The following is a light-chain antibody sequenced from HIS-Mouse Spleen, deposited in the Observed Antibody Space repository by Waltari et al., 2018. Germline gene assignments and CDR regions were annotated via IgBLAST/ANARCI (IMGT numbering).Light chain of an antibody. CDR1: HSVSSNS. CDR3: QQYGSSPPT. Sequence: EIVLTQSPVTLSLSPVERATLSFRSSHSVSSNSLAWYQHKPGQAPRLLISGASSRATGIPDRFSGIGSGTDFTLTISRLEPEDFAVYYCQQYGSSPPTFGRGTKLEIK. CDR2: GAS. V-gene: IGKV3-20*01. J-gene: IGKJ2*01.